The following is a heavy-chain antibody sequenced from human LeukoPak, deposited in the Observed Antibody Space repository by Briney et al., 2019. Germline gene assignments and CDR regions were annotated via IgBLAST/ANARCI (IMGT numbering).Heavy chain of an antibody. Sequence: PGGSLRLSCAASGFTFTSYAMNWVRQAPGKGLEWVSFISASGSSTHYADSVKGRFTISRDNSNNTLYLQINSLRAEDTAAYYCAKGAQYDFWTGYTMEYFDVWGEGTLVTVSS. CDR2: ISASGSST. J-gene: IGHJ4*02. CDR3: AKGAQYDFWTGYTMEYFDV. V-gene: IGHV3-23*01. D-gene: IGHD3-3*01. CDR1: GFTFTSYA.